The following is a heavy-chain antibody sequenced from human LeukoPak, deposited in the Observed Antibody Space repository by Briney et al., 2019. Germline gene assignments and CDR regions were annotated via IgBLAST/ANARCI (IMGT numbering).Heavy chain of an antibody. J-gene: IGHJ5*02. CDR2: ISAYNGNT. V-gene: IGHV1-18*01. D-gene: IGHD4-11*01. CDR1: GYTFTSYG. Sequence: ASVKVSCKASGYTFTSYGISWVRQAPGQGLEWMGWISAYNGNTNYAQKLRGRVTMTTDTSTSTAYMELRSLRSDDTAVYYCARVGHGLGNYLGNWFDPWGQGTLVTVSS. CDR3: ARVGHGLGNYLGNWFDP.